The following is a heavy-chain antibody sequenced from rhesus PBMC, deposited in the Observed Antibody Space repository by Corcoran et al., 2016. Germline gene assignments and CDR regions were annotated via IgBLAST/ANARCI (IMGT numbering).Heavy chain of an antibody. CDR3: ARYIWNYLVED. V-gene: IGHV4-93*01. Sequence: QVQLQESGPAVVKPSETLSLTCAVSGGSISRSNWWSLIRQSPGQELEWIGGIYGSGGSTENNPAIKVRVNIAKDTAKNQFALKRSSVTAADTAVYYWARYIWNYLVEDWGQGVLVTVSS. J-gene: IGHJ4*01. CDR1: GGSISRSNW. D-gene: IGHD1-1-1*01. CDR2: IYGSGGST.